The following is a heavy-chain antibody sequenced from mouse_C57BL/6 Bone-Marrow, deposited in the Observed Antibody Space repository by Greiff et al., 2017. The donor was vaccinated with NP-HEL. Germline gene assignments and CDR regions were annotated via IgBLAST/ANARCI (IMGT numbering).Heavy chain of an antibody. J-gene: IGHJ4*01. CDR3: TRSDYDGGYYAMDY. Sequence: VHVKQSGTVLARPGASVKMSCKTSGYTFTSYWMHWVKQRPGQGLEWIGAIYPGNSDTSYNQKFKGKAKLTAVTSASTAYMELSSLTNEDSAVYYCTRSDYDGGYYAMDYWGQGTSVTVSS. V-gene: IGHV1-5*01. CDR1: GYTFTSYW. CDR2: IYPGNSDT. D-gene: IGHD2-4*01.